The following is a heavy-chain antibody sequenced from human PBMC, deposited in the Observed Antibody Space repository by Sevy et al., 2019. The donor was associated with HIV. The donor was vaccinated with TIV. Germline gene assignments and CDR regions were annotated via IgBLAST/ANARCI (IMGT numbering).Heavy chain of an antibody. CDR1: GFTFSNYG. CDR3: TKDQYITMVRGVTTRSGLDI. CDR2: ISCDGSNK. V-gene: IGHV3-33*06. J-gene: IGHJ3*02. Sequence: GGSLRLSCAASGFTFSNYGMHWVRQAPGKGLEWVAVISCDGSNKSYSDSVKGRFTISRDNSKNTLYLQMNSLRAEDTAVYYCTKDQYITMVRGVTTRSGLDIWGQGTMVTVSS. D-gene: IGHD3-10*01.